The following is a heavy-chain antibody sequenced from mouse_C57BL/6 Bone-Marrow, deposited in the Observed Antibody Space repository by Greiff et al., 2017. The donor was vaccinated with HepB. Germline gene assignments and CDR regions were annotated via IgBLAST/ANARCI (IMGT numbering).Heavy chain of an antibody. Sequence: VQLKESGPELVKPGASVKISCKASGYSFTGYYMHWVKQSSEKSLEWIGEINPSTGGTSYNQKFKGKATLTVDKSSSTAYMQLKSLTSEDSAVYYCAREGAYFDYWGQGTTLTVSS. CDR2: INPSTGGT. CDR3: AREGAYFDY. J-gene: IGHJ2*01. CDR1: GYSFTGYY. V-gene: IGHV1-43*01.